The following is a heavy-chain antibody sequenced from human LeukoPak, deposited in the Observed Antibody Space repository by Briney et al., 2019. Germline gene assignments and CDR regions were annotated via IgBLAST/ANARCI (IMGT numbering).Heavy chain of an antibody. Sequence: GGSLRLSCATSGFTFSVHSFHWVRQAPGKGLEWISSISTSGSFIYYADSVKGRFTISRGNAKNSLYLQMNSLRAEDTAVYYCAELGITMIGGVWGKGTTVTISS. V-gene: IGHV3-21*01. CDR1: GFTFSVHS. CDR3: AELGITMIGGV. J-gene: IGHJ6*04. D-gene: IGHD3-10*02. CDR2: ISTSGSFI.